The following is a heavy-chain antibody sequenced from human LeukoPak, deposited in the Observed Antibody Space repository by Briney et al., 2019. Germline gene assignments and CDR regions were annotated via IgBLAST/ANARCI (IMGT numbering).Heavy chain of an antibody. CDR2: ISSGSASI. D-gene: IGHD3-22*01. J-gene: IGHJ4*02. Sequence: PGGSLRLSCAASGFTFSTYSMNWVRQAPGKGLEWVSSISSGSASIYYADSVKGRFTISRDNAKNSLYLHMGSLRAEDTAVYYCARNLGYFYDSSGFDLWGQGIRVTVSS. CDR3: ARNLGYFYDSSGFDL. V-gene: IGHV3-21*01. CDR1: GFTFSTYS.